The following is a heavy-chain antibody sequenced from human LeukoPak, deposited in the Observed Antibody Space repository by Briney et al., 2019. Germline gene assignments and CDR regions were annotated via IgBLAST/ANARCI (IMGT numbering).Heavy chain of an antibody. CDR1: GYTFTNYG. CDR2: ISVYNGNI. J-gene: IGHJ4*02. D-gene: IGHD3-22*01. Sequence: ASVKVSCKASGYTFTNYGISWVRQAPGQGLEWMGWISVYNGNINYAQKLQGRVTMTTDTSTSTAHMELRGLRSDDTAVYYCARDSYYYDTYYLDYWGQGTLVTVSS. V-gene: IGHV1-18*01. CDR3: ARDSYYYDTYYLDY.